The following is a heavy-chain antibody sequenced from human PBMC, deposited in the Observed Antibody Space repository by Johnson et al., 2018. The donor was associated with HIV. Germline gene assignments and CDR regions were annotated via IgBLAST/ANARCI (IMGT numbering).Heavy chain of an antibody. V-gene: IGHV3-23*04. CDR3: AKDRGVAGHPDAFDI. J-gene: IGHJ3*02. CDR2: INGGGGSK. Sequence: VQLVESGGALVQPGGSLRLSCAASGFTFSNYAMSWVRQAPGKGLEWVSAINGGGGSKYYADSVKGRFTISRDNSKDTLYLQMNSLRAAETAVYYCAKDRGVAGHPDAFDIWGQGTMVTVSS. D-gene: IGHD6-13*01. CDR1: GFTFSNYA.